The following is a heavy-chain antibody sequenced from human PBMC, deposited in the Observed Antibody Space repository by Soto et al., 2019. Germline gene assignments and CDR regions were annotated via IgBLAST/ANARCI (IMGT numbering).Heavy chain of an antibody. V-gene: IGHV4-39*01. Sequence: SETLSLTCTVSGGSIRSSSYYWGWIRQPPGTGLEWIGSIYYSGATYHNPSLKSRVTISIDLSKNQFSLKLNSLTAADTAVYYCVRGDCGNGVCRFSVMDVWGQGTTVTVSS. CDR2: IYYSGAT. CDR1: GGSIRSSSYY. D-gene: IGHD2-8*01. J-gene: IGHJ6*02. CDR3: VRGDCGNGVCRFSVMDV.